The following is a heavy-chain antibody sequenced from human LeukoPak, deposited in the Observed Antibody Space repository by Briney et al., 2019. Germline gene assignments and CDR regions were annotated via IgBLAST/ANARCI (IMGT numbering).Heavy chain of an antibody. CDR1: GGSISSYY. J-gene: IGHJ4*02. V-gene: IGHV4-59*01. CDR2: IYYSGST. Sequence: PSETLSLTCTVYGGSISSYYWSWIRQPPGKGLEWIGYIYYSGSTNYNPSLKSRVTISVDTSKNQFSLKLSSVTAADTAVYYCARDRFGDYGTQFDYWGQGTLVTVSS. CDR3: ARDRFGDYGTQFDY. D-gene: IGHD4-17*01.